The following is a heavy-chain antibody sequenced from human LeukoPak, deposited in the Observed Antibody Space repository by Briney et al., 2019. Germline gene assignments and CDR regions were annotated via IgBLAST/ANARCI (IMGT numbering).Heavy chain of an antibody. CDR3: ARDIGYSSGPSGFDY. D-gene: IGHD6-19*01. V-gene: IGHV1-18*01. CDR2: ISPYNGNT. J-gene: IGHJ4*02. CDR1: GYTFTSYG. Sequence: ASVKVSCKASGYTFTSYGISWVRQAPGQGLEWMGWISPYNGNTNYAQKLQGRVTMTTDTSTSTAYMELRSLRSDDTAVYYCARDIGYSSGPSGFDYWGQGTLVTVSS.